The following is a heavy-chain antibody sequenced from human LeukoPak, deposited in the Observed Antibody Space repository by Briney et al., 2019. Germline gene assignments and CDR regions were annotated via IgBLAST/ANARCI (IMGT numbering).Heavy chain of an antibody. CDR3: ARGTVFRAFDL. J-gene: IGHJ3*01. D-gene: IGHD4-17*01. CDR2: IYSGGYT. V-gene: IGHV3-53*04. Sequence: GGSLRLSCAVSGFNVSSNYMSWVRQAPGKGLEWVSVIYSGGYTYYADSVKGRFTIARHDSKNTVNLQMNSLRAEDTAVYFCARGTVFRAFDLWGQGTMVTVSS. CDR1: GFNVSSNY.